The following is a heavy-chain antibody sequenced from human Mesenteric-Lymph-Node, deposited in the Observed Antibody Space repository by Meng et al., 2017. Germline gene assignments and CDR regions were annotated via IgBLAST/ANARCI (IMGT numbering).Heavy chain of an antibody. J-gene: IGHJ4*02. Sequence: QVQLVESGGGVVQPGRSLRLSCAASGFTFSSYAMHWVRQAPGKGLEWVGWINTNTGNPTYAQGFTGRFVFSLDTSVSTAYLQISSLKAEDTAVYYCARMTTVTTSLDYWGQGTLVTVSS. D-gene: IGHD4-17*01. CDR2: INTNTGNP. V-gene: IGHV7-4-1*02. CDR3: ARMTTVTTSLDY. CDR1: GFTFSSYA.